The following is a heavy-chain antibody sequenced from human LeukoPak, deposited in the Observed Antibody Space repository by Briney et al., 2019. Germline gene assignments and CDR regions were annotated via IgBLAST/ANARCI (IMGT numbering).Heavy chain of an antibody. J-gene: IGHJ5*02. CDR1: GFTLSGLA. CDR3: TRHPTMVRGVIDWGDWFDP. CDR2: IRSKAKGYAT. V-gene: IGHV3-73*01. D-gene: IGHD3-10*01. Sequence: GGSLSLSCAASGFTLSGLAMHWVRQSSGKGLEWVGRIRSKAKGYATAYAASLKGRFTISREDPKNTAYRQKNRVRTENTAHYYCTRHPTMVRGVIDWGDWFDPWGQGTLVTVSS.